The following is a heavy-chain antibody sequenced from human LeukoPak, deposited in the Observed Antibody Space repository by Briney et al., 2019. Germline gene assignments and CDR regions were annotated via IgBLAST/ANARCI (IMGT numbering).Heavy chain of an antibody. CDR3: GRGGKVEQLVLAR. Sequence: GGSLRLSCAASGFTFSSYWMHWVRQAPGKGLVWVSHINSDGCSTRYADSVKGRFTISRDNAKNTLYLQMNSLRAEDTAVYYCGRGGKVEQLVLARWGQGSLVTVSS. CDR1: GFTFSSYW. V-gene: IGHV3-74*01. D-gene: IGHD6-13*01. J-gene: IGHJ4*02. CDR2: INSDGCST.